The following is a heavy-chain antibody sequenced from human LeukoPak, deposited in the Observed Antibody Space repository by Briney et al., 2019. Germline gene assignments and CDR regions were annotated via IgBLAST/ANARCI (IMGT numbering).Heavy chain of an antibody. CDR2: IRYDGSNK. D-gene: IGHD3-16*02. CDR1: RFTFSSYG. CDR3: AREAGELSFYYYYYYMDV. Sequence: GGSLRLSCAASRFTFSSYGIHWVRQAPGKGLEWVAFIRYDGSNKYYADSVKGRFTISRDNSKNTLYLQMNSLRAEDTAVYYCAREAGELSFYYYYYYMDVWGKGTTVTVSS. J-gene: IGHJ6*03. V-gene: IGHV3-30*02.